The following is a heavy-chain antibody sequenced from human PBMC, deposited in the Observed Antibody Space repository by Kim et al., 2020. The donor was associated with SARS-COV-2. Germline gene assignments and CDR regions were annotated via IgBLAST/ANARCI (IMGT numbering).Heavy chain of an antibody. V-gene: IGHV4-61*01. CDR2: IYYSGST. Sequence: SETLSLTCTVSGGSVSSGSYYWSWIRQPPGKGLEWIGYIYYSGSTNYNPSLKSRVTISVDTSKNQFSLKLSSVTAADTAVYYCARDALAAAGYYYGMDVWGQGTTVTVSS. CDR1: GGSVSSGSYY. CDR3: ARDALAAAGYYYGMDV. D-gene: IGHD6-13*01. J-gene: IGHJ6*02.